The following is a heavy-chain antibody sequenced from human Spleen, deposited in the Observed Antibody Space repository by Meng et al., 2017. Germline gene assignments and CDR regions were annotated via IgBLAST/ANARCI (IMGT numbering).Heavy chain of an antibody. J-gene: IGHJ4*02. D-gene: IGHD1-7*01. Sequence: GESLKISCAASGFIFRSYVIIWVRQGPGKGLRWVSGISGSGGTFYAESVKGRFTISRDNSKNTLYLQLNSLRAEDTAVYYCAKGTHGMSFNELEYWGQGTLVTVSS. CDR2: ISGSGGT. CDR1: GFIFRSYV. CDR3: AKGTHGMSFNELEY. V-gene: IGHV3-23*01.